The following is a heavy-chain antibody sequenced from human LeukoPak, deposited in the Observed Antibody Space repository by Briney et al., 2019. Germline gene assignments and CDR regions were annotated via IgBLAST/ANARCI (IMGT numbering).Heavy chain of an antibody. J-gene: IGHJ4*02. CDR3: AKDQGTLTTPDY. Sequence: RGGSLRLSCAASGFTYSSYGMHWVRQAPGQGLEGVAVISNDGTSKYSADSVKGRFTISRDNSKNTLWLQTNSLRAEDTAVYYCAKDQGTLTTPDYWGQGPLVTVSS. V-gene: IGHV3-30*18. CDR2: ISNDGTSK. D-gene: IGHD1-1*01. CDR1: GFTYSSYG.